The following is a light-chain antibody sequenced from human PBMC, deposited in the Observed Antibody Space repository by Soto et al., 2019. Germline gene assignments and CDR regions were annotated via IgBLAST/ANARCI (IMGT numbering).Light chain of an antibody. V-gene: IGKV3-20*01. Sequence: DIVWTQSPCTLSLSPGERSTLSCMASQSVSSNHLSWYQQQPGQAPRLLIYGGSSRATGIPVRFSGSGSETDFTLTITRLEPEDFAVYYCQQYSSSRTFGQGTKVDI. CDR2: GGS. CDR1: QSVSSNH. CDR3: QQYSSSRT. J-gene: IGKJ1*01.